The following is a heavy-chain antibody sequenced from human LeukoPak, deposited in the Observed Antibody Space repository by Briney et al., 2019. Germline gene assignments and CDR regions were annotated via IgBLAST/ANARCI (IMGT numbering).Heavy chain of an antibody. J-gene: IGHJ5*02. D-gene: IGHD3-22*01. V-gene: IGHV4-59*01. CDR1: GGSISSYY. CDR2: IYYSGST. CDR3: ARGPYYYDSSGYYH. Sequence: SETPSLTCTVSGGSISSYYWSWIRQPPGKGLEWIGYIYYSGSTNYNPSLKSRVTISVDTSKNQFSLKLSSVTAADTAVYYCARGPYYYDSSGYYHWGQGTLVTVSS.